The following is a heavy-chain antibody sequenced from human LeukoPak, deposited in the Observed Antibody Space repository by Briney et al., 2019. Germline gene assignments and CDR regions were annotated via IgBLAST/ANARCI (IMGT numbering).Heavy chain of an antibody. CDR3: ARDNGGDYWYSDI. D-gene: IGHD2-21*01. CDR2: MYNTGST. V-gene: IGHV4-4*07. CDR1: GASISTYY. J-gene: IGHJ2*01. Sequence: KPSETLSLTCTVSGASISTYYWSWIRQPAGKGLEWIGRMYNTGSTNYNPSLKSRVTMSVDTSKNPLSLRLSSVTAADTAVYYCARDNGGDYWYSDIWGRGTLVTVSS.